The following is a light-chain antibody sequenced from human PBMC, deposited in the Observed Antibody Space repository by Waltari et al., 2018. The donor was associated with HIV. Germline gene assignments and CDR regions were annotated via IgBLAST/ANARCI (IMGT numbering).Light chain of an antibody. V-gene: IGLV1-40*01. Sequence: QSVLTQPPSVSGAPGQTVTISCDGSSPTIGAGYDVHWYKQVPGTSPKLVIYSNINRPSGVPDRFSASKSGTSASLAITGLQAEDEAHYYCQSHDRSLSGPWVFGGGTKLTVL. J-gene: IGLJ3*02. CDR3: QSHDRSLSGPWV. CDR2: SNI. CDR1: SPTIGAGYD.